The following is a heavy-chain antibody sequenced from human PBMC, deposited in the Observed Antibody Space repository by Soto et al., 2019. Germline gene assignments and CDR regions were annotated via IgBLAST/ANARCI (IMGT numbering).Heavy chain of an antibody. Sequence: QVQMIQSGAEVKKPGASVKVSCKASGYTLTNYPIGWVRQAPGQGLEWMGWISGYNSDTNYAQKLQGRVTLTTDTSTSTVYMELRSLRSDDTAVYYCARGIHRGINYYFDSWGQGTLVTVSS. CDR1: GYTLTNYP. CDR2: ISGYNSDT. V-gene: IGHV1-18*01. CDR3: ARGIHRGINYYFDS. J-gene: IGHJ4*02. D-gene: IGHD3-10*01.